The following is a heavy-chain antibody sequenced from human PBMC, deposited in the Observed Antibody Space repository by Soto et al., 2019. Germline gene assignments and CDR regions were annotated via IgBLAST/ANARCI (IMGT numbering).Heavy chain of an antibody. CDR3: ARGDKGAFDM. V-gene: IGHV3-74*01. CDR2: IHSDGSST. D-gene: IGHD2-21*02. J-gene: IGHJ3*02. CDR1: GFTFSYYW. Sequence: EVQLVESGGGLVQPGGSLRLSCAASGFTFSYYWMHWVRQAPGQGLVWGSRIHSDGSSTTYADSVKGRFTISRDNAKNTLYLQMNSLRAEDTAVYYCARGDKGAFDMWGQGTMVSVSS.